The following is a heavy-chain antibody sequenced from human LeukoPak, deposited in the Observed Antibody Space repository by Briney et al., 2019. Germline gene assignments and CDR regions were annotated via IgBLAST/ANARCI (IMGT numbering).Heavy chain of an antibody. CDR3: ASAYYYGSGSYYKAFWHDAFDI. CDR2: IYYSGST. J-gene: IGHJ3*02. D-gene: IGHD3-10*01. V-gene: IGHV4-39*01. Sequence: PSETLSLTCTVSGGSISSSSYCWGWMRQPPGKGLEWIGSIYYSGSTYYNPSLKSRVTISVDTSKHQFSLKLSSVTAAGTAVYYCASAYYYGSGSYYKAFWHDAFDIWGQGTMVTVSS. CDR1: GGSISSSSYC.